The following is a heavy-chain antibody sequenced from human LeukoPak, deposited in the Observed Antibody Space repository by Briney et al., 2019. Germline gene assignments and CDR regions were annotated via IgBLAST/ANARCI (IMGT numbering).Heavy chain of an antibody. J-gene: IGHJ5*02. CDR1: GFTFSRYG. CDR2: IRYDGSNK. D-gene: IGHD3-10*01. Sequence: PGGSLRLSCAASGFTFSRYGFHWVRQAPGKGLEWVAFIRYDGSNKYYADSVKGRFTISRDNSKNTLYLQMNSLRAEDTAVYYCAKSHGRYGSGSYYNVKLTDNWFDPWGQGTLVTVSS. CDR3: AKSHGRYGSGSYYNVKLTDNWFDP. V-gene: IGHV3-30*02.